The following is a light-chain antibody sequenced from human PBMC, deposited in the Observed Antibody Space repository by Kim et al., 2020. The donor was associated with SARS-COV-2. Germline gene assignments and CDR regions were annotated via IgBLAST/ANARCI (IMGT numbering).Light chain of an antibody. CDR1: SGDIGSYNY. Sequence: GQSITISCTGTSGDIGSYNYVSWYQQHPGKAPRLIIYDVSYRPSGVSTRFSGSKSGNLASLTISGLQSEDEAEYFCSSNSNSLDYVFGTGTKVTVL. CDR2: DVS. CDR3: SSNSNSLDYV. V-gene: IGLV2-14*03. J-gene: IGLJ1*01.